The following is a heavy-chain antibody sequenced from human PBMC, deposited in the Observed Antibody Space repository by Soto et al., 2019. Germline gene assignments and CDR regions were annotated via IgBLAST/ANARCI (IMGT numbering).Heavy chain of an antibody. J-gene: IGHJ4*02. V-gene: IGHV1-18*01. CDR1: GYTFTSYG. Sequence: GASVKVSCKASGYTFTSYGISWVRQAPGQGLEWMGWISAYNGNTNYAQKLQGRVTMTTDTSTSTAYMELRSLRSDDTAVYYCASSIGVAAREWFDYWGQGTLVTVSS. CDR3: ASSIGVAAREWFDY. CDR2: ISAYNGNT. D-gene: IGHD2-15*01.